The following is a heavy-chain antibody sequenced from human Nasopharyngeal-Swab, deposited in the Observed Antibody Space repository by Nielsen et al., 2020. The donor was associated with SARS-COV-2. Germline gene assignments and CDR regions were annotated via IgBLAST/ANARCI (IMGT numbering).Heavy chain of an antibody. D-gene: IGHD6-19*01. V-gene: IGHV4-39*01. CDR3: ARGIAVAGNGGFDY. Sequence: WIRQPPGKGLEWIGSIYYSGSTYYNPSLKSRVTISVETSKNQVSLKLNSVTAADTAVYYCARGIAVAGNGGFDYWGQGNLVTVSS. J-gene: IGHJ4*02. CDR2: IYYSGST.